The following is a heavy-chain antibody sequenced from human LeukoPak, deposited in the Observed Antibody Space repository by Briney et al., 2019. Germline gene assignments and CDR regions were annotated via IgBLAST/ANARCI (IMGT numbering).Heavy chain of an antibody. CDR2: ISAYNGNT. D-gene: IGHD5-24*01. V-gene: IGHV1-18*01. CDR1: GYTFTNSV. CDR3: ARRLEMATIDAFDI. Sequence: ASVKVSCKASGYTFTNSVIIWVRQAPGQGLEWMGWISAYNGNTNYAQNLQGRVTMTTDTSTSTAYMELRSLRSEDTAVYYCARRLEMATIDAFDIWGQGTMVTVSS. J-gene: IGHJ3*02.